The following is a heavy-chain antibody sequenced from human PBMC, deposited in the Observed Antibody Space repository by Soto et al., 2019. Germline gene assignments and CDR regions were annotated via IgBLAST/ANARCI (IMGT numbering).Heavy chain of an antibody. Sequence: EVQLVESGGGLVQPGGSLRLSCAASGFTFSDHYMDWVRQAPGKGLEWVGRTRNKANSYTTEYAASVKGRFTISRDDSKNSLYLQMNSLKTEDKAVYYCARVCYGYKCGDYWGQGTLVTVSS. CDR1: GFTFSDHY. D-gene: IGHD5-12*01. V-gene: IGHV3-72*01. CDR3: ARVCYGYKCGDY. J-gene: IGHJ4*02. CDR2: TRNKANSYTT.